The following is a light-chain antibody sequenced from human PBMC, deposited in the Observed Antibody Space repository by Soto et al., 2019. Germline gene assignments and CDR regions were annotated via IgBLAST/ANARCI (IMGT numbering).Light chain of an antibody. Sequence: ALTQPASVSGSPGQSITISCTGTSSDIGDYNYVSWFQQHPGKAPKLMIYDVSNRPSGVSNRFSGSKSGNTASLTISELQAEDEADYYCSSYASSSTLDVFGTGTKVTV. CDR3: SSYASSSTLDV. CDR1: SSDIGDYNY. CDR2: DVS. V-gene: IGLV2-14*03. J-gene: IGLJ1*01.